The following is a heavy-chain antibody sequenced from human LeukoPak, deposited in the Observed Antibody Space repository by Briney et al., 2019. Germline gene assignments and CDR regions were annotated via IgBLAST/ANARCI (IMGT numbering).Heavy chain of an antibody. CDR2: IYTSGST. CDR3: ARARAVATPFDY. CDR1: GGSISSYY. V-gene: IGHV4-4*07. D-gene: IGHD5-12*01. J-gene: IGHJ4*02. Sequence: PSETLSLTCTVSGGSISSYYWSWIRQPAGKGLEWIGRIYTSGSTNYNPSLKSVVTMSVDTSKNKFSLKLGSVTAADTAVYYRARARAVATPFDYWGQGTLVTVSS.